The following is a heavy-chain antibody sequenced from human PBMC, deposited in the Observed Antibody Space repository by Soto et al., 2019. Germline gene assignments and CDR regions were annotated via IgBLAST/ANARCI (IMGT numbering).Heavy chain of an antibody. CDR1: GFTFSSYW. CDR3: AKEYDSSGYYCAANFDY. V-gene: IGHV3-74*01. D-gene: IGHD3-22*01. J-gene: IGHJ4*02. Sequence: GGSLRLSCAASGFTFSSYWMHWVRQAPGKGLVWVSRMNEDGGTTDYADSVKGRFTISRDNAKNTLHLQMNSLRAEDTAVYYCAKEYDSSGYYCAANFDYWGQGTLVTVSS. CDR2: MNEDGGTT.